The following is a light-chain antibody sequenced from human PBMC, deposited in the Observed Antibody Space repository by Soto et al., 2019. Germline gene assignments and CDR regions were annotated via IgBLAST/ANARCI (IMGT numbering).Light chain of an antibody. Sequence: FVLTHAPATLSVSPLEKATLSCRASQSVSSNLAWYQQKPGQAPRLLIYGASTRATGIPARFSGSGSGTEFTLTISSLEPEDFSVYYCQQRYNWPVTFGQGTRLEIK. CDR3: QQRYNWPVT. CDR1: QSVSSN. V-gene: IGKV3-11*01. J-gene: IGKJ5*01. CDR2: GAS.